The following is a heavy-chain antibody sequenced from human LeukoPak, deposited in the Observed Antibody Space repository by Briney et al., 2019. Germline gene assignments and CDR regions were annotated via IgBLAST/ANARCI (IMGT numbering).Heavy chain of an antibody. CDR3: ARSGTGDYYFYGMNV. Sequence: ASETLSLTCTVSGGSISSDDYYWSWIRQPPGKGLEWIGYIYYSGSTYYNPFLKSRITISLDTSKNQFALELSSVTAADTAVYYCARSGTGDYYFYGMNVWGQGTTVTVSS. D-gene: IGHD3/OR15-3a*01. V-gene: IGHV4-30-4*01. CDR1: GGSISSDDYY. CDR2: IYYSGST. J-gene: IGHJ6*02.